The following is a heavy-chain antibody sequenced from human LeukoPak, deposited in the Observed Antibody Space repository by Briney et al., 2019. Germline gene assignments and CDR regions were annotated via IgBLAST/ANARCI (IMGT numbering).Heavy chain of an antibody. Sequence: SETLSLTCAVYGGSFSGYYGSWIRQPPGKGLEWIGEINHSGSTNYNPSLKSRVTISVDTSKNQFSLKLSSVTAADTAVYYCAPRGPIAAAGNYAPGYFQHWGQGTLVTVSS. CDR3: APRGPIAAAGNYAPGYFQH. J-gene: IGHJ1*01. D-gene: IGHD6-13*01. CDR2: INHSGST. CDR1: GGSFSGYY. V-gene: IGHV4-34*01.